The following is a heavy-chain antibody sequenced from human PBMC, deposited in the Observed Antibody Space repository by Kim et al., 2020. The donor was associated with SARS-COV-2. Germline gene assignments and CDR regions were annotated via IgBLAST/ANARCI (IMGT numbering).Heavy chain of an antibody. CDR2: IWYDGNKN. V-gene: IGHV3-33*01. CDR3: ASPLYCSGGSCYL. Sequence: GGSLRLSCAASGFTFSNYGMHWVRQAPAKGLEWVAVIWYDGNKNYYTVSVKGRFTISRDNSKNTLYLQMNSLRAEDTAVYYCASPLYCSGGSCYLWGQGTLVTVSS. D-gene: IGHD2-15*01. CDR1: GFTFSNYG. J-gene: IGHJ4*02.